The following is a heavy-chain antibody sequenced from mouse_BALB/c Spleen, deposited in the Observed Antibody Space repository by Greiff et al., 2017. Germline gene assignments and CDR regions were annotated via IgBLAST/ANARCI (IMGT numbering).Heavy chain of an antibody. CDR1: GFTFSSYY. Sequence: EVKLMESGGGLVKLGGSLKLSCAASGFTFSSYYMSWVRQTPEKRLELVAAINSNGGSTYYPDTVKGRFTISRDNAKNTLYLQMSSLKSEDTALYYCARDDLLRPFAYWGQGTLVTVSA. CDR2: INSNGGST. J-gene: IGHJ3*01. D-gene: IGHD1-2*01. CDR3: ARDDLLRPFAY. V-gene: IGHV5-6-2*01.